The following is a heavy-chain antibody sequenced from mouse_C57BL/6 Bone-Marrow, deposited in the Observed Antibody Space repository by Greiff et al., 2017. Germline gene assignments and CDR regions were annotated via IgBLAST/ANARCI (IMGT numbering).Heavy chain of an antibody. CDR2: IHPNSGST. CDR1: GYTFTSYW. D-gene: IGHD1-1*01. CDR3: AREGPYYFYDY. Sequence: QVQLQQPGAELVKPGASVKLSCKASGYTFTSYWMHWVKQRPGQGLEWIGMIHPNSGSTNYNEKFKSKATLTVDKSSSTAYMQLSSLTSEDSAVYFCAREGPYYFYDYWGQGTTLTVSS. V-gene: IGHV1-64*01. J-gene: IGHJ2*01.